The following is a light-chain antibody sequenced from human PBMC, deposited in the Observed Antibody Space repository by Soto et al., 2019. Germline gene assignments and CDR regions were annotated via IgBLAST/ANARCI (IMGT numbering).Light chain of an antibody. CDR1: QTVYNY. CDR3: QQRYDWPLT. CDR2: DAS. J-gene: IGKJ4*01. V-gene: IGKV3-11*01. Sequence: EIVLTQSPATLSLSPGERATLSCRASQTVYNYLAWYQQRPGQAPRLLIYDASNRATGIPARFSGSGSGTDFPLTIPSLEPEDLAVYFCQQRYDWPLTFGGGSRIEIK.